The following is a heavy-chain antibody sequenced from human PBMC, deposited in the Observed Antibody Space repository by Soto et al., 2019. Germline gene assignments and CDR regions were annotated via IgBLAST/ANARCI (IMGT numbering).Heavy chain of an antibody. CDR3: AKDQGSSWYEIGY. Sequence: GGSLRLSCAASGFTFSSYAMSWVRQAPGKGLEWVSAISGSGGSTYYADSVKGRFTISRDNSKKTLYLQMNSLRAEDTVVYYCAKDQGSSWYEIGYWGQGSLVTVSS. V-gene: IGHV3-23*01. CDR1: GFTFSSYA. D-gene: IGHD6-13*01. CDR2: ISGSGGST. J-gene: IGHJ4*02.